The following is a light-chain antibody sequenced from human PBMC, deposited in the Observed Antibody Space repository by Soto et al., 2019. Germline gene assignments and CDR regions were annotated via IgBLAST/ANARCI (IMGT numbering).Light chain of an antibody. Sequence: DNQMTQSPSSLSASVGDRVTITCRASQTISTYLNWYQQKPGKAPKLLIYAASSLQSGVPSRFSGSGSGTDFTLTISSLQPEDFATYFCQQSHSIPYIFGQGTKLQLK. J-gene: IGKJ2*01. V-gene: IGKV1-39*01. CDR2: AAS. CDR3: QQSHSIPYI. CDR1: QTISTY.